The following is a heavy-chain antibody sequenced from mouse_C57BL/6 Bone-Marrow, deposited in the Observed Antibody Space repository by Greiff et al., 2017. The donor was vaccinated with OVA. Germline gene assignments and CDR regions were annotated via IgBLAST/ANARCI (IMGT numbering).Heavy chain of an antibody. J-gene: IGHJ1*03. V-gene: IGHV5-6*02. CDR1: GFTFSSYG. CDR3: ARYPITTVGNWYFDV. D-gene: IGHD1-1*01. Sequence: EVKLVESGGDLVKPGGSLKLSCAASGFTFSSYGMSWVRQTPDKRLEWVATISSGGSYTYYPDSVKGRFTISRDNAKNTLYLQMSSLKSEDTAMYYCARYPITTVGNWYFDVWGTGTTVTVSS. CDR2: ISSGGSYT.